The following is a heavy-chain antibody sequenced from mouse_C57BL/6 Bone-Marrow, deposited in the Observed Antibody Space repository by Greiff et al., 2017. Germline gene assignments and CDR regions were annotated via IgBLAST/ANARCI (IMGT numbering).Heavy chain of an antibody. D-gene: IGHD1-1*01. V-gene: IGHV5-4*01. CDR3: ARDGGYGTPFAY. CDR1: GFTFSSYA. Sequence: DVKLVESGGGLVKPGGSLKLSCAASGFTFSSYAMSWVRQTPEKRLEWVATISDGGSYTYYPDNVKGRFTISRDNAKNNLYLQMSHLKSEDTAMYYCARDGGYGTPFAYWGQGTRVTVSA. J-gene: IGHJ3*01. CDR2: ISDGGSYT.